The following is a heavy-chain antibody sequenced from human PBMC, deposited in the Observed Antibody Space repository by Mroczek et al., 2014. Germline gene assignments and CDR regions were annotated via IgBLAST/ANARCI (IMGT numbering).Heavy chain of an antibody. V-gene: IGHV2-26*01. CDR2: IFSNDEK. J-gene: IGHJ2*01. CDR3: ARIRETATAERYFDL. D-gene: IGHD5-18*01. CDR1: GFSLSNARMG. Sequence: QVQLVQSGPVLVKPTETLTLTCTVSGFSLSNARMGVSWIRQPPGKALEWLAHIFSNDEKSYSTSLKSRLTISKDTSKSQVVLTMTNMDPVDTATYYCARIRETATAERYFDLWGRGTLVTVSS.